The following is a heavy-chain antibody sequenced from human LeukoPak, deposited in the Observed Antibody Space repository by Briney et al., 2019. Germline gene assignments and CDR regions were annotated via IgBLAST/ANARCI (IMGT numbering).Heavy chain of an antibody. D-gene: IGHD2-2*01. CDR2: ICSASGSI. Sequence: GGSLRLSCAASGFTFSSYSMNWVRQAPGKGLEWVSYICSASGSIYYADSVKGRFTISRDNAKNSLFLQMNSLRVEDTAVYYCARLPAYCSSTNCYYDYWGQGTLVTVSS. J-gene: IGHJ4*02. CDR1: GFTFSSYS. V-gene: IGHV3-48*04. CDR3: ARLPAYCSSTNCYYDY.